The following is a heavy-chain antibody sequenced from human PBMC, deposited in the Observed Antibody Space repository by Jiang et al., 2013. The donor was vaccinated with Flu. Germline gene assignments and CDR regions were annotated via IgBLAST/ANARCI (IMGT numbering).Heavy chain of an antibody. D-gene: IGHD3-22*01. CDR2: IYYSGST. CDR3: ARLYYDSSGYDY. CDR1: GGSISSSSYY. Sequence: GSGLVKPSETLSLTCTVSGGSISSSSYYWGWTRQPPGKGLEWIGSIYYSGSTYYNPSLKSRVTISVDTSKNQFSLKLSSVTATDTAVYYCARLYYDSSGYDYWGQGTLVTVSS. V-gene: IGHV4-39*01. J-gene: IGHJ4*02.